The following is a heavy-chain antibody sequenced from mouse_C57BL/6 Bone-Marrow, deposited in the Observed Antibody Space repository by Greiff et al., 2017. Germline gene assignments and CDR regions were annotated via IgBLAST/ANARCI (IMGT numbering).Heavy chain of an antibody. CDR3: ARQRTCYSDWYFDV. CDR1: GFTFSDYY. J-gene: IGHJ1*03. Sequence: EVKLMESGGGLVQPGGSLKLSCAASGFTFSDYYMYWVRQTPETRLEWVAYISNGGGSTYYPDTVKGRFTISRDNAKNTLYLQMSRLKSEDTAMYYCARQRTCYSDWYFDVWGTGTTVTVSS. V-gene: IGHV5-12*01. CDR2: ISNGGGST. D-gene: IGHD2-12*01.